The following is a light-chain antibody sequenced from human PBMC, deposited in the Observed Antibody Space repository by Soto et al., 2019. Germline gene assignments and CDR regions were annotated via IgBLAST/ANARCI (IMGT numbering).Light chain of an antibody. CDR3: QQRSHSPLLT. J-gene: IGKJ5*01. Sequence: IVMKQSPAPLSLSPGERATLSCSARQSVSNYLDWYQHKPGQAPRLVIYDASNRAPGVAARFSGSGSGTDFSLPITNLEPEDFAVYYCQQRSHSPLLTFGQGTRLEIK. V-gene: IGKV3-11*01. CDR2: DAS. CDR1: QSVSNY.